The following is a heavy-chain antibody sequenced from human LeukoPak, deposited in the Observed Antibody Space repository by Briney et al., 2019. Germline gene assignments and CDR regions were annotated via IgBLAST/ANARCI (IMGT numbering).Heavy chain of an antibody. CDR2: FYPGDSDT. CDR3: ARRGGGGYYYGSGSYLFDY. V-gene: IGHV5-51*01. J-gene: IGHJ4*02. D-gene: IGHD3-10*01. CDR1: GYSFTSYW. Sequence: GESLKISCKGSGYSFTSYWIGWVRQVPGKGLEWMGIFYPGDSDTRYSPSFQGQVTISADKSISTAYLQWSSLKASDTAMYYCARRGGGGYYYGSGSYLFDYWGQGTLVTVSS.